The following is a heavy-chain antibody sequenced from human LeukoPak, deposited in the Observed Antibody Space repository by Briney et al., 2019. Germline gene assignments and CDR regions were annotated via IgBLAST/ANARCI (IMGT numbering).Heavy chain of an antibody. CDR3: ARVTDIVVVVAATWGWFDP. CDR1: GGSISSGGYY. J-gene: IGHJ5*02. Sequence: SETLSLTCTVSGGSISSGGYYWSWIRQHPGKGLERIGYIYYSGSTYYNPSLKSRVTISVDTSKNQFSLKLSSVTATDTAVYYCARVTDIVVVVAATWGWFDPWGQGTLVTVSS. CDR2: IYYSGST. V-gene: IGHV4-31*03. D-gene: IGHD2-15*01.